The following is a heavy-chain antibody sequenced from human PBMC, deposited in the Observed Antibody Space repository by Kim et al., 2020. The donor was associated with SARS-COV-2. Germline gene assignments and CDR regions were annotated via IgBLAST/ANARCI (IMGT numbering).Heavy chain of an antibody. CDR3: ARSHLSRATPLRHGRYFDY. CDR2: IYYSGST. D-gene: IGHD3-3*01. CDR1: GGSISSSSYY. V-gene: IGHV4-39*07. Sequence: SQTLSLTCTVSGGSISSSSYYWGWIRQPPGKGLEWIGSIYYSGSTYYNPSLKSRVTISVDTSKNQFSLKLSSVTAADTAVYYCARSHLSRATPLRHGRYFDYWGQGTLVTVSS. J-gene: IGHJ4*02.